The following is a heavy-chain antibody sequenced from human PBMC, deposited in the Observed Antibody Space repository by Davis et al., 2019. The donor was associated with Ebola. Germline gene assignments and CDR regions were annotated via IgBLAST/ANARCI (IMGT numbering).Heavy chain of an antibody. CDR2: IYYSGST. V-gene: IGHV4-59*01. J-gene: IGHJ4*02. CDR1: GGSISSYY. CDR3: ARAYSSSWYDY. D-gene: IGHD6-13*01. Sequence: PSETLSLTCTVSGGSISSYYWSWIRQPPGKGLEWIGYIYYSGSTNYNPSLKSRVTISVDTSKNQFSLKLSSVTAADTAVYYCARAYSSSWYDYWGQGTLVTVSS.